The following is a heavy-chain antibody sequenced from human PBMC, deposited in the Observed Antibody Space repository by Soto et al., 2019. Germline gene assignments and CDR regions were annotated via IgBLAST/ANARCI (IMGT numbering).Heavy chain of an antibody. Sequence: SETPSLICALSGGPISSSNCRSWVRQPPRKGLEWIGEIYHSGSTNYNPSLKSPVTISVDKSKNQFSLKLCSVTAADPAEYYCARDPFQGFDYCRQEPFVT. CDR1: GGPISSSNC. V-gene: IGHV4-4*02. CDR2: IYHSGST. CDR3: ARDPFQGFDY. J-gene: IGHJ4*02.